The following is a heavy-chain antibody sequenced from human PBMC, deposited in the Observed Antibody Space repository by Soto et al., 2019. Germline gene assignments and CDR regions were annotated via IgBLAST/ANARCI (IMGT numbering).Heavy chain of an antibody. J-gene: IGHJ3*02. CDR3: AKYRVAAAGGLRDAFDI. V-gene: IGHV3-23*01. Sequence: PEGSLRLSCAASGFTFSSYAMSWVRQAPGKGLEWVSAISGSGGSTYYADSVKGRFTISRDNSKNTLYLQMNSLRAEDTAVYYCAKYRVAAAGGLRDAFDIWGQGTMVTVSS. CDR1: GFTFSSYA. D-gene: IGHD6-13*01. CDR2: ISGSGGST.